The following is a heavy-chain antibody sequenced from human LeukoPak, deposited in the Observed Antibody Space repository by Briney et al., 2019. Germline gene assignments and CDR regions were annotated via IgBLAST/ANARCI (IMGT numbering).Heavy chain of an antibody. CDR1: GFSLSTSGMS. CDR3: ARTGSNWYERAFDY. D-gene: IGHD6-13*01. J-gene: IGHJ4*02. CDR2: IDWDDDK. Sequence: SGPALVNPTQTLTLTCTFSGFSLSTSGMSVSWIRQSPGKALEWLARIDWDDDKYYSTSLRTRLTISKDTSKNQVVLIMTNMDSVDTATYYCARTGSNWYERAFDYWGQGALVTVSS. V-gene: IGHV2-70*11.